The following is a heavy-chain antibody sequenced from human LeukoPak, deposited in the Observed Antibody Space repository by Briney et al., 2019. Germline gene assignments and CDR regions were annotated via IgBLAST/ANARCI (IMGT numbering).Heavy chain of an antibody. CDR2: INPNSGGT. CDR1: GYIFTAYY. Sequence: ASVKVSCKASGYIFTAYYIHWVRQAPGQGLGWMGWINPNSGGTTFAQTFQDRVTMTRDTPISTVYMELSSLRSDDTAVYYCTRDPPRRCSGVTCYPYWGQGTLVTVSS. J-gene: IGHJ4*02. CDR3: TRDPPRRCSGVTCYPY. D-gene: IGHD2-15*01. V-gene: IGHV1-2*02.